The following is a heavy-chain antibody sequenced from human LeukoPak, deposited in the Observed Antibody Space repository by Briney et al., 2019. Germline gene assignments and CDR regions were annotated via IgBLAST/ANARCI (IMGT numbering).Heavy chain of an antibody. CDR3: ARESGKFDY. CDR2: ISGDGVST. J-gene: IGHJ4*02. CDR1: GLTIGDFA. Sequence: GGSLRLSCVASGLTIGDFAMHWVRQAPGKGLEWVSLISGDGVSTFYADSVKGRFSISRDNSKNSLYLEMNSLRTEDTAMYYCARESGKFDYWGQGTLVAVSS. V-gene: IGHV3-43*02.